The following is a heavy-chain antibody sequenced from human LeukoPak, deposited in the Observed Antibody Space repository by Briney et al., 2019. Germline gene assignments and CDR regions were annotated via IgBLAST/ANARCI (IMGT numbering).Heavy chain of an antibody. CDR3: ATDYVWGSFDY. V-gene: IGHV3-21*01. CDR2: ISSSSSYI. Sequence: GGSLRLSCAASGFTFSSYSMNWVRQAPGKGLEWVSSISSSSSYIYYADSVKGRFTISRDNAKNSLYLQTNSLRAEDTAVYYCATDYVWGSFDYWGQGTLVTVSS. CDR1: GFTFSSYS. J-gene: IGHJ4*02. D-gene: IGHD3-16*01.